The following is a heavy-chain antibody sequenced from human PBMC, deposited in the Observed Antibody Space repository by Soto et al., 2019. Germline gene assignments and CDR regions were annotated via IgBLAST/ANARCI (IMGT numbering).Heavy chain of an antibody. Sequence: QVHLVQSGPEVKRPGASVTISCKASGYTFTDYSVHWVRRAPGQGLEWVGWINPVNGETKYSQKFQDRVTLTSDTSATTTYMDLSSLRSEDSAVYYCARHEDYWGQGTLVTVSS. J-gene: IGHJ4*02. V-gene: IGHV1-3*01. CDR2: INPVNGET. CDR1: GYTFTDYS. CDR3: ARHEDY.